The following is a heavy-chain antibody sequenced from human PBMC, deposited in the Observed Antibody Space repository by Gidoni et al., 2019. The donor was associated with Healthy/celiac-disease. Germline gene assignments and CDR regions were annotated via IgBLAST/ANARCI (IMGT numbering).Heavy chain of an antibody. D-gene: IGHD3-22*01. V-gene: IGHV3-23*01. Sequence: EVQLLESGGGLVQPGGSLRLSCAASGFTFSSYAMSCVRQAPGKGLEWVSAISGSGGSTYYADSVKGRFTISRDNSKNTLYLQMNSLRAEDTAVYYCAKAPDSSGYYFYFDYWGQGTLVTVSS. CDR3: AKAPDSSGYYFYFDY. CDR1: GFTFSSYA. CDR2: ISGSGGST. J-gene: IGHJ4*02.